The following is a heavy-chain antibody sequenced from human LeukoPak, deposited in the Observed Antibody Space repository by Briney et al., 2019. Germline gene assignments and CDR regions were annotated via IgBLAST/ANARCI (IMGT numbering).Heavy chain of an antibody. CDR3: ARAGRSGYYKLLHDGAFYI. CDR2: TYYSGST. Sequence: SETLSLTCTVSGGSISSYYWSWIRQPPGKGLEWIGYTYYSGSTNYNPSLKSRVTISVDTSKNQFSLKLSSVTAADTAVYYCARAGRSGYYKLLHDGAFYIWGQGTMVTVSS. J-gene: IGHJ3*02. D-gene: IGHD3-3*01. CDR1: GGSISSYY. V-gene: IGHV4-59*01.